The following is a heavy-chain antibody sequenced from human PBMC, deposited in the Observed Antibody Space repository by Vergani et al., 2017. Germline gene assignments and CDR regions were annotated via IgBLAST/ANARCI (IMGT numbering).Heavy chain of an antibody. V-gene: IGHV4-38-2*02. CDR3: VRDFHSRGPFGV. Sequence: QVQLQESGPGLLRPSETLSRTCRVSGVSITGGNYWGWVRQSPVSGLEWLGSVFHLGIPYYNPSLQSRVTISMVANNHFSLKLTSVAAADTAVYYCVRDFHSRGPFGVWGQGSLVTVAS. J-gene: IGHJ4*02. D-gene: IGHD3-16*01. CDR1: GVSITGGNY. CDR2: VFHLGIP.